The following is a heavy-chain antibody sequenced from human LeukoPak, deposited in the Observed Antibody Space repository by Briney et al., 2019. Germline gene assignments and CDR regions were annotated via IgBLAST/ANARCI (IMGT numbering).Heavy chain of an antibody. D-gene: IGHD6-19*01. CDR2: ISSSSSYI. J-gene: IGHJ4*02. V-gene: IGHV3-21*01. Sequence: GGSLRLSCAASGFTFSSYSMNWVRQAPGKGLEWVSSISSSSSYIYYADSVKGRFTTSRDNAKNSLYLQMNSLRAEDTAVYYCARDEQWLEGYFDYWGQGTLVTVSS. CDR1: GFTFSSYS. CDR3: ARDEQWLEGYFDY.